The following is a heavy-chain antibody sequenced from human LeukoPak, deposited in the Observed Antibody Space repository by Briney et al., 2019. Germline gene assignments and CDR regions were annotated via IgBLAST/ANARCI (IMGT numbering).Heavy chain of an antibody. CDR2: ISWHSGSI. V-gene: IGHV3-9*01. D-gene: IGHD3-3*01. J-gene: IGHJ6*03. CDR3: AKDYNPLGDGYMDV. Sequence: GGSLRLSCAASGFTFHDYAMHWVRQAPGKGLEWVSGISWHSGSIGYADSVKGRFTISRDNAKNSLYLQMNSLRAEDTALYYCAKDYNPLGDGYMDVWGKGTTVTISS. CDR1: GFTFHDYA.